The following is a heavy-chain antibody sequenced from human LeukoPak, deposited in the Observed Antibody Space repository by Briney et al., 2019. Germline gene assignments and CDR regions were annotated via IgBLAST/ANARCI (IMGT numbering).Heavy chain of an antibody. Sequence: ASVKVSCKASGYTFTGYYMHWVRQAPGQGLEWMGRINPNSGGTNYAQKFQGRVTMTRDTSISTAYMELSRLRPDDTAVYYCARDGLPRYSGGRMNWFDPWGQGTLVTVSS. CDR3: ARDGLPRYSGGRMNWFDP. D-gene: IGHD6-19*01. CDR2: INPNSGGT. V-gene: IGHV1-2*06. CDR1: GYTFTGYY. J-gene: IGHJ5*02.